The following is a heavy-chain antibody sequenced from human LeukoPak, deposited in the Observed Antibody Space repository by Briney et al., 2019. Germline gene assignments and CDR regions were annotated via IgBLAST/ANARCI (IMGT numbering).Heavy chain of an antibody. Sequence: SETLSLTCAVYGGSFSGYYWSWIRQPPGKGLEWIGEINHSGSTNYNPSLKSRVTISVDTSKNQFSLKLSSVTAADTAVYYCARDGVAGGFDYWGQGTLVTVSS. CDR2: INHSGST. V-gene: IGHV4-34*01. J-gene: IGHJ4*02. CDR1: GGSFSGYY. CDR3: ARDGVAGGFDY. D-gene: IGHD6-19*01.